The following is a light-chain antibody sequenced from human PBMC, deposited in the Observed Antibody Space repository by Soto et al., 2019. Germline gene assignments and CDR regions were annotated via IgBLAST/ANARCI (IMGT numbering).Light chain of an antibody. CDR1: SSDIGGYKY. V-gene: IGLV2-14*01. J-gene: IGLJ1*01. CDR2: EFS. Sequence: QSVLTQPASVSASPGQSITISCTGTSSDIGGYKYVSWYQKHPGRAPKLTLYEFSYRPSGVSTRFSGSKSVNTAFLTISGLQPEDEADYYCLSFTSSGTLLFGNPTKVTVL. CDR3: LSFTSSGTLL.